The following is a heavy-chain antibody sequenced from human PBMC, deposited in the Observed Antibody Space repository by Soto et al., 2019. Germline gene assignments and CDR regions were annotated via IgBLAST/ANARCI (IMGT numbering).Heavy chain of an antibody. Sequence: SVKVSCKASGYTFSSYAMHWVRQAPGQRLEWMGWINAGYGNTKSSQKFQDRVTISRDTSASTAYMELTSLRSEDTAVYYCARDTGDGTFDFWGQGTLVTVSS. J-gene: IGHJ4*02. CDR2: INAGYGNT. V-gene: IGHV1-3*01. CDR1: GYTFSSYA. D-gene: IGHD7-27*01. CDR3: ARDTGDGTFDF.